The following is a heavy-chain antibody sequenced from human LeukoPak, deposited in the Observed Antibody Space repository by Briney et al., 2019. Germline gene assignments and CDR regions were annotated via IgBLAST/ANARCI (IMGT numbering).Heavy chain of an antibody. CDR1: GNTFTNYW. D-gene: IGHD3-10*01. CDR2: IYPGDSDT. V-gene: IGHV5-51*01. Sequence: GESLKISCKGSGNTFTNYWIGWVRQLPGKGLEWMGIIYPGDSDTRYSPSFQGQVTISADKSISTAYLQWSSLKASDTAMYYCARRHYYDSGTYFDIWGQGTMVTVSS. CDR3: ARRHYYDSGTYFDI. J-gene: IGHJ3*02.